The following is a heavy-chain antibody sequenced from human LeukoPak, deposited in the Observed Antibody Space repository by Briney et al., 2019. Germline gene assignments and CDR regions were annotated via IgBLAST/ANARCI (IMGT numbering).Heavy chain of an antibody. V-gene: IGHV4-4*07. J-gene: IGHJ4*02. CDR3: ARDGTNYYDSSGYYYSFDY. CDR1: GGSISSYY. Sequence: SETLSLTCTVSGGSISSYYRSWIRQPAGKGLEWIGRIYTSGSTNYNPSLKSRVTMSVDTSKNQFSLKLSSVTAANTAVYYCARDGTNYYDSSGYYYSFDYWGQGTLVTVSS. D-gene: IGHD3-22*01. CDR2: IYTSGST.